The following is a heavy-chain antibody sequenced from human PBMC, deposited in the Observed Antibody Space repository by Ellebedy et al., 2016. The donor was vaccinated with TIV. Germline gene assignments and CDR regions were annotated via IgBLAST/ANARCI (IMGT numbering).Heavy chain of an antibody. V-gene: IGHV3-48*03. CDR2: ISNSGSTI. J-gene: IGHJ4*02. D-gene: IGHD6-19*01. CDR3: ARGSDGWYALGY. Sequence: GESLKISCAASGFTFSSYEMNWVRQAPGKGLEWISYISNSGSTIYYADSVKGRFTISRDNAKNTVYLQMNSLRAEDTAVYYCARGSDGWYALGYWGQGTLVTVSS. CDR1: GFTFSSYE.